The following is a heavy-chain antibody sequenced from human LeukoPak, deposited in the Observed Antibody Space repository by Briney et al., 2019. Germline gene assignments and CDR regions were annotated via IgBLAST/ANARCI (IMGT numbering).Heavy chain of an antibody. D-gene: IGHD1-26*01. CDR1: GFTFGSYA. Sequence: GGSLRLSCAVSGFTFGSYAMSWVRQAPGKGLEWVSAISGSGGSTYYADSVKGRFTISRDNSKNTLYLQMNSLRAEDTAVYYCAKVAVLVGATNAEYFQHWGQGTLVTVSS. J-gene: IGHJ1*01. V-gene: IGHV3-23*01. CDR3: AKVAVLVGATNAEYFQH. CDR2: ISGSGGST.